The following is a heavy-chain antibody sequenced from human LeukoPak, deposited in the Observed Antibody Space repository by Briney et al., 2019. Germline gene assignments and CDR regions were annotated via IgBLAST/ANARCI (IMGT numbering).Heavy chain of an antibody. V-gene: IGHV4-59*08. J-gene: IGHJ4*02. D-gene: IGHD3-16*01. CDR1: GGSISSYY. CDR3: ASVIPGGFDF. Sequence: SETLSLTCTVSGGSISSYYWSWIRQPPGKGLEWIGYIYYSGSTYYNPSLRSRVTISVDTSKNQFSLKLSSVTAADTAVYYCASVIPGGFDFWGQGTLVTVSS. CDR2: IYYSGST.